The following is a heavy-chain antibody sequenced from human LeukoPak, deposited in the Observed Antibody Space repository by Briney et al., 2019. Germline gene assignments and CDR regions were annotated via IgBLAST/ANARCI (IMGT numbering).Heavy chain of an antibody. Sequence: GGSLRLSCAASGFIFSSYDMHWVRQGTGKGLEWVSSIGSAGDTYYVGSVKGRFTISRENAKKSLYLQMNSLRAEDTAVYYCARGGASGSYVFDYWGQGALVTVSS. CDR3: ARGGASGSYVFDY. D-gene: IGHD3-22*01. CDR1: GFIFSSYD. J-gene: IGHJ4*02. CDR2: IGSAGDT. V-gene: IGHV3-13*01.